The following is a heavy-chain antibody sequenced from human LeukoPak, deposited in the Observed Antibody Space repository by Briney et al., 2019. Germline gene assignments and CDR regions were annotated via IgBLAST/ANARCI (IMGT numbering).Heavy chain of an antibody. CDR1: GYTFTTYD. Sequence: GASVKVSCKASGYTFTTYDINWVRQATGQGLEWMGWMNPNSGNTGYAQKLQGRVTITRNTSISTAYMELSSLRSEDTAVYYCARWYCSSTSCQFEYWGQGTLVTVSS. CDR2: MNPNSGNT. J-gene: IGHJ4*02. D-gene: IGHD2-2*01. CDR3: ARWYCSSTSCQFEY. V-gene: IGHV1-8*03.